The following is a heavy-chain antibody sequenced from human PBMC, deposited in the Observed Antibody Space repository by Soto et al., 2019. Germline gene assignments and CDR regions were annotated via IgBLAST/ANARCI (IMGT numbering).Heavy chain of an antibody. V-gene: IGHV1-18*04. J-gene: IGHJ3*02. CDR2: ISAYNGNT. D-gene: IGHD6-6*01. CDR3: ARDRREGGSSSSGHDAFDI. Sequence: GASVQVSCQASGYTFTSYGISWVRQAPGQGLEWMGWISAYNGNTNYAQKLQGRVTMTTDTSTSTAYMELRSLRSDDTAGYYCARDRREGGSSSSGHDAFDIWGQGTMVTVSS. CDR1: GYTFTSYG.